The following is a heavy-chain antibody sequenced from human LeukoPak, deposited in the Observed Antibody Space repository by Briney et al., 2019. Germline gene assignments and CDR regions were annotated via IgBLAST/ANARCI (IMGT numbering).Heavy chain of an antibody. CDR2: IYYSGST. CDR1: GGSISSYY. J-gene: IGHJ4*02. D-gene: IGHD6-19*01. V-gene: IGHV4-59*01. Sequence: SETLSLTCTVSGGSISSYYWSWIRQPPGKGLEWVGYIYYSGSTNYNPSLKSRVTISVDTSKNQFSLKLSSVTAADTAVYYCARSKPGWQGLYFDYWGQGTLVTVSS. CDR3: ARSKPGWQGLYFDY.